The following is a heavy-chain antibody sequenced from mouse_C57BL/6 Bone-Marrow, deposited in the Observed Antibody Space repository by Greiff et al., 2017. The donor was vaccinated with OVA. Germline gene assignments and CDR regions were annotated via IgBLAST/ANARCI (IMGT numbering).Heavy chain of an antibody. CDR3: ARERTTVVDYFDY. CDR1: GYTFTSYG. CDR2: FYPRSGNI. Sequence: VQLQQSGAELARPGASVKLSCKASGYTFTSYGISWVKQRTGQGLEWIGEFYPRSGNIYYNEKFKGKATLTADKSSSTAYMELRSLTSEDSAVYFCARERTTVVDYFDYWGQGTTLTVSS. D-gene: IGHD1-1*01. V-gene: IGHV1-81*01. J-gene: IGHJ2*01.